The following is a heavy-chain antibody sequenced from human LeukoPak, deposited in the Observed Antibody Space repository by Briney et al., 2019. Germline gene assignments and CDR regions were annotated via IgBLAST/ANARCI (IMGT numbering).Heavy chain of an antibody. J-gene: IGHJ4*02. CDR3: ANLGAIYYFDY. CDR2: ISGSGDST. CDR1: GFTFSSFV. Sequence: GGSLRLSCAASGFTFSSFVMSWVRQAPGKGLEWASGISGSGDSTYYADSMRGRITISRDNAKNTLYLQMNSLRAEDTAVYYCANLGAIYYFDYWAQGTLVTVSS. V-gene: IGHV3-23*01. D-gene: IGHD2/OR15-2a*01.